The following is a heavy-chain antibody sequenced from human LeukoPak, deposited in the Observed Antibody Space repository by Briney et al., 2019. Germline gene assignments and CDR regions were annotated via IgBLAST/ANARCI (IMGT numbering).Heavy chain of an antibody. J-gene: IGHJ4*02. CDR2: INSDGSST. CDR1: GFTFSSYW. V-gene: IGHV3-74*01. Sequence: GGSLRLSCAASGFTFSSYWVHWVRQAPGKGLVWVSRINSDGSSTSYADSVKGRFTISRDNAKNTLYLQMNSLRAEDTAVYYCAKEGYCSGGSCHSNWYWGQGTLVTVSS. D-gene: IGHD2-15*01. CDR3: AKEGYCSGGSCHSNWY.